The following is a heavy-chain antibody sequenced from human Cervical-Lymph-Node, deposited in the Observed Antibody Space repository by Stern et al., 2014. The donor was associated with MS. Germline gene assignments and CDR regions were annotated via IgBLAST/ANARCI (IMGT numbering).Heavy chain of an antibody. V-gene: IGHV3-9*01. D-gene: IGHD6-19*01. J-gene: IGHJ2*01. CDR1: GFTFDDYA. CDR2: ISWNSGSI. Sequence: VQLVESGGGLVQPGRSLRLSCAASGFTFDDYAMHWVRQAPGKGLEWVSGISWNSGSIGYADSVKGRFTISRDNAKNSLYLQMNSLRAEDTALYYCSKDIENCLAVAGFDLWGRGTLVTVSS. CDR3: SKDIENCLAVAGFDL.